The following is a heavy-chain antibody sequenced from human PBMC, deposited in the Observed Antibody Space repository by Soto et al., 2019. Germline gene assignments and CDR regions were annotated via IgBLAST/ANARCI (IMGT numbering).Heavy chain of an antibody. D-gene: IGHD6-6*01. Sequence: QVQLVESGGGVVQPGRPLRLSCAASGFTFSSYGMYWVRQAPGKGLEWVAVVWYDGSNKDYADSVKGRFTISRDNSKNMLYLQMNSLRVEDTAVYYCARDRRYSSSSRQGETFDYWGQGTVVTVSS. J-gene: IGHJ4*02. CDR2: VWYDGSNK. CDR3: ARDRRYSSSSRQGETFDY. CDR1: GFTFSSYG. V-gene: IGHV3-33*01.